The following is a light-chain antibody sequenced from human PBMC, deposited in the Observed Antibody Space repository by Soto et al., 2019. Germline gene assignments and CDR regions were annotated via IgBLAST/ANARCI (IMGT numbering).Light chain of an antibody. CDR2: AAS. CDR1: QSVTANY. J-gene: IGKJ1*01. V-gene: IGKV3-20*01. CDR3: LQYGVPLWT. Sequence: EIALTQSPGTLSLSPGERATLSCRASQSVTANYLAWYRQRPGQAPRLLIYAASIGATGVPDRFSGSGSGTDFTLTISRLEPEDFAVYYCLQYGVPLWTFGQGTTVEIK.